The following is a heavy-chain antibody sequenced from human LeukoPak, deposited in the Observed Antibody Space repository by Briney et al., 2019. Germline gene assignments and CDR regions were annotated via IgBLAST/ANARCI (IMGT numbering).Heavy chain of an antibody. CDR2: IYYSGST. J-gene: IGHJ4*02. V-gene: IGHV4-39*07. D-gene: IGHD6-19*01. CDR1: GGSISSSSYY. CDR3: ARLWAVAGDFDY. Sequence: SETLSLTCTVSGGSISSSSYYWGWIRQPPGKGLEWIGSIYYSGSTYYNPSLKSRVTISVDTSKNQFSLKLSSVTAADTAVYYCARLWAVAGDFDYWGQGTLVTVSS.